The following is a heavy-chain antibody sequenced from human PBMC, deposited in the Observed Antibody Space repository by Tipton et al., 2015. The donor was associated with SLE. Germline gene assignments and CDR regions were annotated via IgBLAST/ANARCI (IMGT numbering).Heavy chain of an antibody. CDR2: IGSSGNTI. CDR3: VRAARYCATVVCHTEDGAC. CDR1: GFTFSDYY. J-gene: IGHJ4*02. Sequence: SLRLSCAASGFTFSDYYMNWVRLAPGKGLEWVSYIGSSGNTIYYADSVKGRFTISRDNPQHSLFLHMNSLRAEDTAMYYCVRAARYCATVVCHTEDGACWGRGTLVTV. V-gene: IGHV3-11*01. D-gene: IGHD2-8*01.